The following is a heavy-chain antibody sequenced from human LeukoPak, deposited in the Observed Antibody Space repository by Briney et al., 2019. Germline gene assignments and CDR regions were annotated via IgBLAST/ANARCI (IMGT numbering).Heavy chain of an antibody. CDR3: ARGPLAAAGDY. CDR1: GFTFSSYS. Sequence: GGSLRLSCAASGFTFSSYSMNWVRQAPGKGLEWVSSISSSSSYIYYADSVKGRFTISRDNAKNSLYMQMNSLRAEDTAVYYCARGPLAAAGDYWGQGTLVTVSS. CDR2: ISSSSSYI. D-gene: IGHD6-13*01. V-gene: IGHV3-21*01. J-gene: IGHJ4*02.